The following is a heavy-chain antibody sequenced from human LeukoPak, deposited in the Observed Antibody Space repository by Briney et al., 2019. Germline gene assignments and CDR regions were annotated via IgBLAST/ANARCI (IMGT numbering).Heavy chain of an antibody. V-gene: IGHV3-48*01. D-gene: IGHD3-10*01. CDR2: ISSSSSTI. J-gene: IGHJ6*03. Sequence: GGSLRLSCAASGFTFSSYGMSWVRQAPGKGLEWVSYISSSSSTIYYADSVKGRFTISRDNAKNSPYLQMNSLRAEDTAVYYCARWAGGFGELSYYYYYYMDVWGKGTTVTVSS. CDR1: GFTFSSYG. CDR3: ARWAGGFGELSYYYYYYMDV.